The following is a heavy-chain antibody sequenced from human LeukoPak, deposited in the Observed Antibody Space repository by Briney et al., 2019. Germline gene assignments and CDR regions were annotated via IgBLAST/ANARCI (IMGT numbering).Heavy chain of an antibody. CDR3: AREMSPEWEGYYFDY. J-gene: IGHJ4*02. CDR1: GGTFSSYA. CDR2: IIPIFGTA. D-gene: IGHD1-26*01. V-gene: IGHV1-69*05. Sequence: GASVKVSCKASGGTFSSYAISWVRQAPGQGLEWMGGIIPIFGTANYAQKFQGRVTITTDESTSTAYMELSSLRSEDTAVYYCAREMSPEWEGYYFDYWGQGTLVTVSS.